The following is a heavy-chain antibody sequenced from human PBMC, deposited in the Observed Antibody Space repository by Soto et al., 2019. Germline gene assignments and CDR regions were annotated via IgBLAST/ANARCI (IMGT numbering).Heavy chain of an antibody. Sequence: QLQLQESGPGLVKPSETLSLTCTVSGDSGGFISSSSYHWGWIRQPPGKGLEWLGNIYYSGSTYCKRSVEGGVTIAGDTSRNQFHLRLTSVKAADQDVYYCARHQPYGPLDYCGQGTLVTVTS. J-gene: IGHJ4*02. V-gene: IGHV4-39*01. CDR1: GDSGGFISSSSYH. CDR3: ARHQPYGPLDY. D-gene: IGHD4-17*01. CDR2: IYYSGST.